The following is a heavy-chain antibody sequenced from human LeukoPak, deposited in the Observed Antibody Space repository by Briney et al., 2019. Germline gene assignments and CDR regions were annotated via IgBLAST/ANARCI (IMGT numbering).Heavy chain of an antibody. Sequence: GESLKISCKGSGYSFTSYWIGWVRQMPGKGLERMGITYPGDSDTRYNPFIQGQVIISADKSISTAYLQWRSLKASDTAMYYCARRAGEWEILDYWGQGTPVTVSS. CDR3: ARRAGEWEILDY. V-gene: IGHV5-51*01. J-gene: IGHJ4*02. CDR1: GYSFTSYW. CDR2: TYPGDSDT. D-gene: IGHD1-26*01.